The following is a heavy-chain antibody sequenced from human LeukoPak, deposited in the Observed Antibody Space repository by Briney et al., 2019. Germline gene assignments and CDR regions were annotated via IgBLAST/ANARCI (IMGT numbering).Heavy chain of an antibody. J-gene: IGHJ3*02. V-gene: IGHV4-59*01. D-gene: IGHD6-19*01. CDR3: ARASEQWLVLGAFDI. CDR2: IYYSGST. CDR1: GGSISSYY. Sequence: PSETQSLTCTVSGGSISSYYWSWIRQPPGKGVEWVGYIYYSGSTNYNPSLKSRVTISVDTSKNQFSLKLSSVTAADTAVYYCARASEQWLVLGAFDIWGQGTMVTVSS.